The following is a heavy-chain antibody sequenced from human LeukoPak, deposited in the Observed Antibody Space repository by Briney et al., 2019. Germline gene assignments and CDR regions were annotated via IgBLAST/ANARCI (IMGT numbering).Heavy chain of an antibody. CDR3: AKGYIVGATMEAFDI. CDR2: ISSSSSYI. Sequence: GGSLRLSCAASGFTFSSYSMNWVRQAPGKGLEWVSSISSSSSYIYYADSVKGRFTISRDNAKNSLYLQMNSLRAEDTALYYCAKGYIVGATMEAFDIWGQGTMVTVSS. CDR1: GFTFSSYS. D-gene: IGHD1-26*01. V-gene: IGHV3-21*04. J-gene: IGHJ3*02.